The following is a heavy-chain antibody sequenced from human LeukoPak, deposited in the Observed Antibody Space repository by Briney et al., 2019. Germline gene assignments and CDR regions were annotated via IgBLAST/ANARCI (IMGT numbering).Heavy chain of an antibody. CDR2: ISNDAKYI. CDR3: TTPAAGPRAEYSQY. D-gene: IGHD6-13*01. J-gene: IGHJ1*01. Sequence: GGSLRLSCAASGFTFSSYSMNWVRQAPGKGLEWVSSISNDAKYIYYADSLKGRFTVSRDNAKNSLYLQMNSLAVEDTAVYYCTTPAAGPRAEYSQYWGQGTLATVSS. V-gene: IGHV3-21*01. CDR1: GFTFSSYS.